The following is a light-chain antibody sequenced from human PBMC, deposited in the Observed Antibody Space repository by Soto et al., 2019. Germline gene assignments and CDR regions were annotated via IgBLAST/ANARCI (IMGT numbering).Light chain of an antibody. V-gene: IGKV1D-12*01. J-gene: IGKJ1*01. CDR1: QDIAAY. CDR2: AAS. CDR3: QQAYSFPIT. Sequence: DIQVTQSPSSVSASVGDRVTITCLASQDIAAYLAWYQHKPGRAPELLIHAASSLQSGVPSRFSGSGSETDFTLTINSLQPEDFATYYCQQAYSFPITFGQGTKVDIK.